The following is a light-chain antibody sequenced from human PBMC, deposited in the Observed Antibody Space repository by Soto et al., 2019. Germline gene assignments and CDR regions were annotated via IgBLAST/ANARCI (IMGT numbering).Light chain of an antibody. CDR2: DDS. CDR3: QVWDSSSEVV. V-gene: IGLV3-21*02. CDR1: NIGSKS. Sequence: SYELTQPPSASVAPGQTARITCGGTNIGSKSVHWYQQKPGQAPVLVVYDDSDRPSGIPERFSGSNSGNTATLTISRVEAGDEADYYCQVWDSSSEVVFGGGTKLTVL. J-gene: IGLJ2*01.